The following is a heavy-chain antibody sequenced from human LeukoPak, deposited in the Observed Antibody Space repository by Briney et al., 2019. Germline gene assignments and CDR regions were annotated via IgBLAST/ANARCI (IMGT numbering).Heavy chain of an antibody. V-gene: IGHV4-59*01. J-gene: IGHJ4*02. CDR3: ARGYSIAAAGFIDY. CDR1: GGSISSYY. CDR2: IYYTGST. Sequence: SETLSLTCTVSGGSISSYYWNWIRQPPGKGLEWIGFIYYTGSTNYNPSLKSRVTISVDTSKNQFSLKLSSVTAADTAVYYCARGYSIAAAGFIDYWGQGTLVTVSS. D-gene: IGHD6-13*01.